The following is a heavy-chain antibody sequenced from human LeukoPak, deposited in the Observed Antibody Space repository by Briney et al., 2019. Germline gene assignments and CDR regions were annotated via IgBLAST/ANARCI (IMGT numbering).Heavy chain of an antibody. J-gene: IGHJ6*03. D-gene: IGHD6-6*01. CDR3: ARERLYSSSFRSYYYMDV. V-gene: IGHV4-34*01. CDR1: GESFSGYY. CDR2: INHSGST. Sequence: SETLSLTCAVYGESFSGYYWSWIRQPSGKGLEWIGEINHSGSTNYNPSLKSRVTISVDTSKNQFSLKLSSVTAADTAVYYCARERLYSSSFRSYYYMDVWGKGTTVTVSS.